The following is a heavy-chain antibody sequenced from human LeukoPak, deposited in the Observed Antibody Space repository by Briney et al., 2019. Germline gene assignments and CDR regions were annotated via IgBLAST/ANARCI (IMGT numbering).Heavy chain of an antibody. CDR2: ISGSGGST. CDR3: AKAPGGYYPA. Sequence: GGSLRLSCAASGFTFSSSAMSWVRQAPGKGLEWVSSISGSGGSTYYADSVKGPFTISRDNSKNTLYLQMNSLRAEDTALYYCAKAPGGYYPAWGQGTLVTVSS. V-gene: IGHV3-23*01. CDR1: GFTFSSSA. J-gene: IGHJ5*02. D-gene: IGHD3-22*01.